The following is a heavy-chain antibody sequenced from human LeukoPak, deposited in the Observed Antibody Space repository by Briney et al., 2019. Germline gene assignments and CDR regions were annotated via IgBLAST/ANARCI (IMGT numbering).Heavy chain of an antibody. CDR3: ASDGGYHGMDV. CDR2: ISASGGST. CDR1: GFTFSSSA. Sequence: GGSLRLSCAASGFTFSSSAMSWVRQVPGKGLEWVSGISASGGSTSYADSVRGRFTISRDNAKNSLYLQMNSLRDEDTAVYYCASDGGYHGMDVWGQGTTVTVSS. J-gene: IGHJ6*02. V-gene: IGHV3-23*01. D-gene: IGHD3-16*01.